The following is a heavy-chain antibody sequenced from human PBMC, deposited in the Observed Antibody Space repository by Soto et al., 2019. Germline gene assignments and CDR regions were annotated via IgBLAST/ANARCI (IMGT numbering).Heavy chain of an antibody. J-gene: IGHJ6*03. Sequence: ASVKVSCEASGYTFTSYAMHWVRQAPGQRLEWMGWINAGNGNTKYSQKFQGRVTITRDTSASTAYMELSSLRSEDTAVYYCARGLAARLNYYYYYMDVWGKGTTVTVSS. D-gene: IGHD6-6*01. CDR1: GYTFTSYA. CDR2: INAGNGNT. V-gene: IGHV1-3*01. CDR3: ARGLAARLNYYYYYMDV.